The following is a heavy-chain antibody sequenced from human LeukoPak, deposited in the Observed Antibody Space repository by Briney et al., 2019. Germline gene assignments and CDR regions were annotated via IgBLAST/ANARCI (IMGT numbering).Heavy chain of an antibody. J-gene: IGHJ4*02. CDR3: ARLGYTYGYAFDA. D-gene: IGHD5-18*01. V-gene: IGHV4-4*07. CDR2: IYPSGST. Sequence: PSETLSLTCSVSGGSISSYFWSWIRQPAGMGLEWIGRIYPSGSTNYNPSLKSRVTMSLDTSKSQFSLKLSSVIAADTAVYYCARLGYTYGYAFDAWGQGTLVTVSS. CDR1: GGSISSYF.